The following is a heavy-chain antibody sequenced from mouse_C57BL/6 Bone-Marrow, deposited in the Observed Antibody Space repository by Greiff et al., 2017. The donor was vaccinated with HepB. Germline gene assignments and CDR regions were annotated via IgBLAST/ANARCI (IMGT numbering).Heavy chain of an antibody. V-gene: IGHV2-2*01. D-gene: IGHD2-5*01. CDR1: GFSLTSYG. CDR3: AREGVTTGDWYFDV. J-gene: IGHJ1*03. Sequence: VKLQESGPGLVQPSQSLSITCTVSGFSLTSYGVHWVRQSPGKGLEWLGVIWSGGSTDYNAAFISRLSISKDNSKSQVFFKMNSLQADDTAIYYCAREGVTTGDWYFDVWGTGTTVTVSA. CDR2: IWSGGST.